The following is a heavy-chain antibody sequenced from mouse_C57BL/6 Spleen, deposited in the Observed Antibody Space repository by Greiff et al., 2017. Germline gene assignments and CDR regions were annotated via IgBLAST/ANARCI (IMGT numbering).Heavy chain of an antibody. J-gene: IGHJ4*01. V-gene: IGHV5-17*01. Sequence: EVNLVESGGGLVKPGGSLKLSCAASGFTFSDYGMHWVRQAPEKGLEWVAYISSGSSTIYYADTVKGRFTISRDNAKNTLFLQMTSLRSEDTAMYYCARDSKHYYAMDYWGQGTSVTVSS. CDR1: GFTFSDYG. CDR3: ARDSKHYYAMDY. D-gene: IGHD2-5*01. CDR2: ISSGSSTI.